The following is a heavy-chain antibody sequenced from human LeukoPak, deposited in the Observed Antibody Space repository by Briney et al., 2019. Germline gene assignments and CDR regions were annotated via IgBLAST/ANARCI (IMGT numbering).Heavy chain of an antibody. CDR2: ISFDGINN. CDR1: GFTFNNYA. CDR3: ARATGGSYYDADYYYGLDV. V-gene: IGHV3-30*04. D-gene: IGHD1-26*01. J-gene: IGHJ6*02. Sequence: GGSLRLSCAASGFTFNNYAMHWVRQAPGKGLEGVAIISFDGINNYYTGSVKGRFTISRDNSKSTLYLQMNSLRPEDSAVYYCARATGGSYYDADYYYGLDVWGQGTTVTVS.